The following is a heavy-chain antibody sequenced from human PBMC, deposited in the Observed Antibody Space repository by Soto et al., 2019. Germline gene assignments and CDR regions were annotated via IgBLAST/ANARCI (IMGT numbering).Heavy chain of an antibody. Sequence: QLQLKESGPGLVKPSEALPLTCTVSGASIRSSAYYWGWIRQPPGKELEWIGSIYYNGNTFYTPSLKIRVIISVDTPKNQFSLTLSSATAADTAVYYCARSRYFGWMTWGFFDYWGQGTLDSVSS. V-gene: IGHV4-39*01. CDR1: GASIRSSAYY. D-gene: IGHD3-9*01. CDR2: IYYNGNT. CDR3: ARSRYFGWMTWGFFDY. J-gene: IGHJ4*02.